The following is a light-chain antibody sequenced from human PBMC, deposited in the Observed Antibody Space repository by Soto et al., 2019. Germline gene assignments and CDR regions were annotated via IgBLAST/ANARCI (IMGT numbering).Light chain of an antibody. Sequence: QSVLTQPASVSGSPGQSITISCTGTSSDVGGYNYVSWYQQHPGKAPKLMIYEVSNRPSGVSNRFSASKSGTTASLTISGLQAEDEADYYCTSYTSSSSYVVFGGGTKLTVL. CDR1: SSDVGGYNY. V-gene: IGLV2-14*01. J-gene: IGLJ2*01. CDR3: TSYTSSSSYVV. CDR2: EVS.